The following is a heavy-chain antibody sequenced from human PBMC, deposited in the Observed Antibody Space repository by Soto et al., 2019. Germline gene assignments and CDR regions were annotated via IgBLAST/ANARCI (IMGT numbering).Heavy chain of an antibody. Sequence: QITLKESGPPLVKPTQTLTLTCTFSGFSLSTSGGGVGWIRQPPGKALEWLALIYWDDDKRYSPSLKSRLTITKDASKNQVVPTMTNMDPVDTATYYCAHSLIPNWGSRGAFDYWGQGTLVTVSS. CDR3: AHSLIPNWGSRGAFDY. CDR1: GFSLSTSGGG. CDR2: IYWDDDK. V-gene: IGHV2-5*02. D-gene: IGHD7-27*01. J-gene: IGHJ4*02.